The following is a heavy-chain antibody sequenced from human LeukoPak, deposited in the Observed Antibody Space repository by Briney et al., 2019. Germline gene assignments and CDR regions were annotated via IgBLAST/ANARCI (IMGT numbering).Heavy chain of an antibody. CDR1: GYTFTGHY. V-gene: IGHV1-2*06. D-gene: IGHD5-24*01. CDR3: ARPERVRRDGYNSVDY. Sequence: ASVKVSCKASGYTFTGHYMHWVRQAPGQGLEWMGRINPNSGGTNYAQKFQGRVTMTRDTSISTAYMELSRLRSDDTAVYYCARPERVRRDGYNSVDYWGQGTLVTVSS. CDR2: INPNSGGT. J-gene: IGHJ4*02.